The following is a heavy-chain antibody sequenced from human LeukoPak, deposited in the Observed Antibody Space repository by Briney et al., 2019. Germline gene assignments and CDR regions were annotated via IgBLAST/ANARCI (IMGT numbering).Heavy chain of an antibody. CDR3: TRRAARWQFDL. CDR2: INWKTGNG. CDR1: GFNFDDYA. V-gene: IGHV3-9*01. J-gene: IGHJ2*01. Sequence: PGRSLRLSCAVSGFNFDDYAMHWVRQAPGRGLEWVSGINWKTGNGIYADSVKGRFTISRDNAKNSLYLQMSRLRAEDTALYYCTRRAARWQFDLWGRGTLLTVSS. D-gene: IGHD5-24*01.